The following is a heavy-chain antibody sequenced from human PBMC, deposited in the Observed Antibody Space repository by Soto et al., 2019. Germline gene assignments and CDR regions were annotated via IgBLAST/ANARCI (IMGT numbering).Heavy chain of an antibody. CDR1: GDSISSSSYN. D-gene: IGHD3-3*01. J-gene: IGHJ5*02. CDR2: IYYSGST. V-gene: IGHV4-39*01. CDR3: ARHRAPDLYDFWSGRAEYNWFDP. Sequence: ETLSLTYTYSGDSISSSSYNWGWSSQPPGKGLEWIGSIYYSGSTYYNPSLKSRVTISVDTSKNQFSLKLSSVTAADTAVYYCARHRAPDLYDFWSGRAEYNWFDPWGQGTLVTVS.